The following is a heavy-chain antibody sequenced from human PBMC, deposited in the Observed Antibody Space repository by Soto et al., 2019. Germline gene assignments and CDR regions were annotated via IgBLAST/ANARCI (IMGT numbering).Heavy chain of an antibody. J-gene: IGHJ4*02. CDR3: ARDVLDLLHQVGATRGDYFPH. D-gene: IGHD1-26*01. V-gene: IGHV3-33*01. CDR1: GLTFKSYG. Sequence: QVQLVESGGGVVQPGRSLTLSCEASGLTFKSYGMHWVRQAPGKGLEWVAFIWSDGSKKYYADSVKGRFTISRDNSKNTLYVQMNSLRGDDTAVYYCARDVLDLLHQVGATRGDYFPHCGQGTLVTVSS. CDR2: IWSDGSKK.